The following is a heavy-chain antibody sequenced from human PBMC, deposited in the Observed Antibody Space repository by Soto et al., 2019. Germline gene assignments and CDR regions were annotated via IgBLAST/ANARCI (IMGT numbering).Heavy chain of an antibody. CDR3: AREWIQLWYYFDY. V-gene: IGHV3-7*01. J-gene: IGHJ4*02. D-gene: IGHD5-18*01. Sequence: PGGSLRLSCAASGFTFSSYWMSWVRQAPGKGLEWVANIKQDGSEKYYVDSVKGRFTISRDNAKNSLYLQMNSLGAEDTAVYYCAREWIQLWYYFDYWGQGTLVTVSS. CDR1: GFTFSSYW. CDR2: IKQDGSEK.